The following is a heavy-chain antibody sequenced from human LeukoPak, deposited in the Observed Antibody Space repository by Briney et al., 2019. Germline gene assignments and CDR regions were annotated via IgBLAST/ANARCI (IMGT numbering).Heavy chain of an antibody. D-gene: IGHD2-15*01. CDR1: GFTFSSYS. V-gene: IGHV3-21*01. CDR3: AGGEANCSGGSCQLPFDY. Sequence: GGSLRLSCAASGFTFSSYSMNWVRQAPGKGLEWVSSISSSSSYIYYADSVKGRFTISRDNAKNSLYLQMNSLRAEDTAVYYCAGGEANCSGGSCQLPFDYWGQGTLVTVSS. CDR2: ISSSSSYI. J-gene: IGHJ4*02.